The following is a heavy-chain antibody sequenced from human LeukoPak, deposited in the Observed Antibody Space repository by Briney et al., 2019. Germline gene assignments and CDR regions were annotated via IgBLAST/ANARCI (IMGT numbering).Heavy chain of an antibody. CDR1: GGSFSGYY. D-gene: IGHD3-10*01. V-gene: IGHV4-34*01. Sequence: SETLSLTCAVYGGSFSGYYWSWIRQPPGKGLEWIGEINHSGSTNYNPSLKSRVTISVDTSKNQFSLKLSSVTAADTAVYYCAGTMVRGVTAYGMDVWGQGTTVTVSS. CDR3: AGTMVRGVTAYGMDV. J-gene: IGHJ6*02. CDR2: INHSGST.